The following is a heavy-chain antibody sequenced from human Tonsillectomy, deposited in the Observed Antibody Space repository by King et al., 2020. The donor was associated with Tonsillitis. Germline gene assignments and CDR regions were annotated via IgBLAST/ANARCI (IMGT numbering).Heavy chain of an antibody. Sequence: VQLVESGGGLVKPGGSLRLSCATSGFSFRSYDINWVRQAPGKGLEWVSSISSSSRYIYYADTLKGRFTISRDNAKNSLYLQMNSLRVEDTAVYYCAKDKGAGHYDTSRGAFDIWGQGTMVTVSS. CDR3: AKDKGAGHYDTSRGAFDI. D-gene: IGHD3-22*01. CDR2: ISSSSRYI. V-gene: IGHV3-21*01. J-gene: IGHJ3*02. CDR1: GFSFRSYD.